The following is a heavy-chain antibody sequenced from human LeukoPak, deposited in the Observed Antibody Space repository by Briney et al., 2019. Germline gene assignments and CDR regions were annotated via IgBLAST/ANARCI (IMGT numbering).Heavy chain of an antibody. CDR2: ISGSGDTT. CDR1: GFTFSSYA. V-gene: IGHV3-23*01. CDR3: GRDLRHQLLYCLDY. Sequence: GGSLRLSCAASGFTFSSYAMTWVRQAPGKGLEWVSVISGSGDTTYYADSVKGRFTISRDNSKNTVYLQMNSLRAEDTAVYYCGRDLRHQLLYCLDYWGQGTLVTVSS. J-gene: IGHJ4*02. D-gene: IGHD2-2*02.